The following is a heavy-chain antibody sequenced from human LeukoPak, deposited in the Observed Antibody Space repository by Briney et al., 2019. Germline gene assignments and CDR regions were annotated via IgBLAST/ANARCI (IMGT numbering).Heavy chain of an antibody. CDR2: INPSGGST. D-gene: IGHD6-19*01. Sequence: ASVKVSCKASGYTLTGYYMHWVRQAPGQGLEWMGTINPSGGSTSYAQKFQGRVTMTRDTSTSTVYMELSSLRSEDTAVYYCARDRKRDGRGGWYGEFDYWGQGTLVTVSS. CDR3: ARDRKRDGRGGWYGEFDY. V-gene: IGHV1-46*01. J-gene: IGHJ4*02. CDR1: GYTLTGYY.